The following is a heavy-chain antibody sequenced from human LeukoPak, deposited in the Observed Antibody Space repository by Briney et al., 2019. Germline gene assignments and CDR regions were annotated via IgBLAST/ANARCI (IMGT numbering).Heavy chain of an antibody. V-gene: IGHV1-69*04. J-gene: IGHJ4*02. CDR1: GGTFSSYA. CDR2: IIPILGIA. CDR3: ARDHSSGWYYFDY. D-gene: IGHD6-19*01. Sequence: SVKVSCKASGGTFSSYAISWVRQAPGQGLEWMGRIIPILGIANYAQKFQGRVTITADKSTSTAYMELSSLRSEDTAVYYCARDHSSGWYYFDYWGQGTLVTVSS.